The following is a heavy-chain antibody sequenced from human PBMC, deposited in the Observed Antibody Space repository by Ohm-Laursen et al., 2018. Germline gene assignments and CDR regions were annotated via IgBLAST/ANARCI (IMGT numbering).Heavy chain of an antibody. CDR1: GYTFTDYY. J-gene: IGHJ5*02. D-gene: IGHD4-17*01. V-gene: IGHV1-2*02. Sequence: ASVKVSCKASGYTFTDYYIYWVRQPPGQGLEWMGCMNPNTGGTIYAQNFQGRVTMTRDTSVSTAYMELTRLTSDDKAVYYCARSYDYGDFYVDPWGQGTLVTVSS. CDR2: MNPNTGGT. CDR3: ARSYDYGDFYVDP.